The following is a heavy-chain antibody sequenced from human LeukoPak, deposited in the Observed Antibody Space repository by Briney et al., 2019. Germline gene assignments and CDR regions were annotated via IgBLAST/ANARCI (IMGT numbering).Heavy chain of an antibody. D-gene: IGHD1-26*01. CDR1: GFTFSIYS. CDR3: AKDRTQWELSDY. J-gene: IGHJ3*01. V-gene: IGHV3-23*01. CDR2: ISGSGGST. Sequence: GGSLRLSCAASGFTFSIYSMNGVRQAPGKGLEWVSAISGSGGSTYYADSVKGRFTISRDNSKNTLYLQMNSLRAEDTAVYYCAKDRTQWELSDYWGQGTMVTVSS.